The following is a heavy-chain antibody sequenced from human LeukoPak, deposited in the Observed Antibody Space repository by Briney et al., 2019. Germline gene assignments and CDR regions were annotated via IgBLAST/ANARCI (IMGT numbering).Heavy chain of an antibody. Sequence: PGGSLRLSCAASGFTVSSNYMSWVRQAPGKGLEWVSGITGRGADTYYADSVKGRFTISRDNSKNTLYLQMSSLRAEDTAIYYCAKDISTRWYSSTPLPGDCWGQGTLVTVSS. CDR2: ITGRGADT. V-gene: IGHV3-23*01. J-gene: IGHJ4*02. D-gene: IGHD6-13*01. CDR3: AKDISTRWYSSTPLPGDC. CDR1: GFTVSSNY.